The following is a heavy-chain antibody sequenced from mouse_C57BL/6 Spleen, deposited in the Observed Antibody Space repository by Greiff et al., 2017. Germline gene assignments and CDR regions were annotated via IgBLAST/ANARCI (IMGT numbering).Heavy chain of an antibody. CDR3: ARSHYYGSSYWYIDV. CDR1: GYAFTNYL. D-gene: IGHD1-1*01. CDR2: INPGSGGT. Sequence: QVQLQQSGAELVRPGTSVKVSCKASGYAFTNYLIEWVKQRPGQGLEWIGVINPGSGGTNYNEKFKGKATLTADKASSTAYMQLSSLTSEESAVYFCARSHYYGSSYWYIDVWGTGTTVTVSS. J-gene: IGHJ1*03. V-gene: IGHV1-54*01.